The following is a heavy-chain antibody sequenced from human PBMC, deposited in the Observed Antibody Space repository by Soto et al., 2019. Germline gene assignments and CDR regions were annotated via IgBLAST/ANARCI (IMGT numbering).Heavy chain of an antibody. CDR2: ISSSGSTI. V-gene: IGHV3-11*01. CDR1: GFTFSDYY. CDR3: ARVPCSGGSCYRGWFDP. Sequence: QVQLVESGGGLVKPGGSLRLSCAASGFTFSDYYMSWIRQAPGKGLEWVSYISSSGSTIYYADSVKGRFTISRDNAQNSLYLQMNSLRAEDPAVYYCARVPCSGGSCYRGWFDPWGQGTLVTVSS. D-gene: IGHD2-15*01. J-gene: IGHJ5*02.